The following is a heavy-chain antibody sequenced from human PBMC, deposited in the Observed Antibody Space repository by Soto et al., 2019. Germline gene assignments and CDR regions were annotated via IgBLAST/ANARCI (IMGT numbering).Heavy chain of an antibody. J-gene: IGHJ6*02. D-gene: IGHD3-3*01. CDR3: ARDCKPMFGVLIILYGMDV. V-gene: IGHV1-46*01. CDR1: GYTFTSYY. Sequence: ASVKVSCKASGYTFTSYYMHWVRQAPGQGLEWMGIINPSGGSTSYAQKFQGRVTMTRDTSTSTVYMELSSLRSEDTAVYYCARDCKPMFGVLIILYGMDVWGQGTTVTVSS. CDR2: INPSGGST.